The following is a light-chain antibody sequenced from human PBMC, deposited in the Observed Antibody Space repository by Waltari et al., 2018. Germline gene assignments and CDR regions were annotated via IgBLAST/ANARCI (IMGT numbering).Light chain of an antibody. CDR1: SSNIESNT. J-gene: IGLJ3*02. Sequence: QSVLTQPPSASGTPGQRVTISCSGSSSNIESNTVNWYPQLPGTAPKLLTYRNGLRASGVPARFAGSQYGTSASLAISGLQSEDEATYYCAAWDDRMNGRGVFGGGTKVTVL. CDR3: AAWDDRMNGRGV. CDR2: RNG. V-gene: IGLV1-44*01.